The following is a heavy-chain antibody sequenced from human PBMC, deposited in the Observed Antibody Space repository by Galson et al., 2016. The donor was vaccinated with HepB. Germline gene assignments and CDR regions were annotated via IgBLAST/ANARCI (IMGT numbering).Heavy chain of an antibody. D-gene: IGHD4-23*01. V-gene: IGHV5-10-1*01. J-gene: IGHJ3*02. CDR2: LDPRDSYI. Sequence: QSGAEVKKPGESLRISCTASGYNFISYYITWVRQMPGRGLQWMGRLDPRDSYIKSSPSFQGHVSLSSDNSINTAYLQWTSLKASDTAIYYCARVLRGNPPDVNFDMWGQGTLVIVSS. CDR3: ARVLRGNPPDVNFDM. CDR1: GYNFISYY.